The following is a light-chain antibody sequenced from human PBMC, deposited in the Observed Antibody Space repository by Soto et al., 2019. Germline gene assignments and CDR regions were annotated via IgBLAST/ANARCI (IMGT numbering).Light chain of an antibody. CDR1: SSDVGGYRY. V-gene: IGLV2-14*01. Sequence: QSALTQPASVSGSPGQSITISCTGTSSDVGGYRYVSWYQQHPGKAPNLMIYEVSNRPSGVSNRFSGSKSGHTASLTISGLQAEDEADYYCSSYTSSSTDVFGTGTKLTVL. CDR2: EVS. CDR3: SSYTSSSTDV. J-gene: IGLJ1*01.